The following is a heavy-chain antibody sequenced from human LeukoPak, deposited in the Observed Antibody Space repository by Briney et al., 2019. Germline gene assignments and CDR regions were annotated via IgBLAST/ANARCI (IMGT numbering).Heavy chain of an antibody. Sequence: GGSLRLSCAASGFTFSSYAMSWVRQAPGKGLEWVSAISGSGGSTYYADSVKGRFTISRDNSKNTLYLQMNSLRAKDTAVYYCAGTDQLLYPYYFDYWGQGTLVTVSS. J-gene: IGHJ4*02. CDR2: ISGSGGST. CDR1: GFTFSSYA. V-gene: IGHV3-23*01. CDR3: AGTDQLLYPYYFDY. D-gene: IGHD2-2*02.